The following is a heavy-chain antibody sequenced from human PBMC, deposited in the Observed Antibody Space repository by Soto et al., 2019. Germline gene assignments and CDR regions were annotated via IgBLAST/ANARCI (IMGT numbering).Heavy chain of an antibody. D-gene: IGHD5-18*01. J-gene: IGHJ4*02. CDR3: ARGLNGYLHYSDY. Sequence: ASVKVSCKASGYTFTSYAMHWVRQAPGQRLEWMGWINAGNGNTKYSQKFQGRVTITRDTSASTAYMELSSLRSEDTAVYCCARGLNGYLHYSDYWRQGTPVTVSP. V-gene: IGHV1-3*01. CDR1: GYTFTSYA. CDR2: INAGNGNT.